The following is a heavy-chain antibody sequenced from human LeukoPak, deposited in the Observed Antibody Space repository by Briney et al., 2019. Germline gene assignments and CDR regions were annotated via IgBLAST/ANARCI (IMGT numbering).Heavy chain of an antibody. CDR2: IYTSGSP. Sequence: SSETLSLTCAVYGGSFSSYYWSWIRQPAGEGLEWIGRIYTSGSPNYNPSLKSRVTMSVDTSKNQFSLKLSSVTAADTAVYYCARDVAQIVVVGGGGWFDPWGQGTLVTVSS. J-gene: IGHJ5*02. D-gene: IGHD2-2*01. CDR3: ARDVAQIVVVGGGGWFDP. V-gene: IGHV4-4*07. CDR1: GGSFSSYY.